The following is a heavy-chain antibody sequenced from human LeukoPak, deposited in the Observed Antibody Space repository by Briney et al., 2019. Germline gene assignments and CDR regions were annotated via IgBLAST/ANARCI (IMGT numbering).Heavy chain of an antibody. D-gene: IGHD2-15*01. CDR1: GYTITGYY. CDR3: AREAATWGPYFDY. J-gene: IGHJ4*02. V-gene: IGHV1-2*02. CDR2: INPNSGGT. Sequence: ASVKVSCKASGYTITGYYMHWVRQAPGQGLEWMGWINPNSGGTNYAQKFQGRVTMTRDTSISTAYMELSRLRSDDTAVYYCAREAATWGPYFDYWGQGTLVTVSS.